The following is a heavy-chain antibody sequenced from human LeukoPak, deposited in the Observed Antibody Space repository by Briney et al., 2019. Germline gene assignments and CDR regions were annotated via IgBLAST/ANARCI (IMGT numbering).Heavy chain of an antibody. CDR1: GLTFSRDW. V-gene: IGHV3-7*01. CDR3: ATYSSLNTREFQY. Sequence: PGRSLRLSCEASGLTFSRDWMGWVRQAPGKGLEWVANIRQDGGETYYGDSVKGRFIISRDNAKNSLFLQINRLRAEDTAVYYCATYSSLNTREFQYWGQGTLVTVSP. J-gene: IGHJ1*01. D-gene: IGHD3-22*01. CDR2: IRQDGGET.